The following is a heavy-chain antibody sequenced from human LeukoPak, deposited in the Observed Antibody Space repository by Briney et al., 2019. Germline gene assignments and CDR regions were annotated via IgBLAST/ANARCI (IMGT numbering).Heavy chain of an antibody. V-gene: IGHV3-30*01. CDR3: AGGPYYGSGSRPGYFDY. D-gene: IGHD3-10*01. Sequence: GGSLRLSCAAAGFTVSSYAMHWVRQAPGKGLEWVAVISYDGSNKYYADSVKGRFTISRDNSKNTLCLQMNSLRAEDTAVYYCAGGPYYGSGSRPGYFDYWGQGTLVTVSS. J-gene: IGHJ4*02. CDR1: GFTVSSYA. CDR2: ISYDGSNK.